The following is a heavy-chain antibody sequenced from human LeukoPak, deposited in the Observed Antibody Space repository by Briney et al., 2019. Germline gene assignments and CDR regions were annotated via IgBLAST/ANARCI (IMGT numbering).Heavy chain of an antibody. Sequence: SQTLSLTCAISGDSVSSNSAAWNWIRQSPSRGLEWLGRTYYRSKWYNDYAVSVKSRLTINPDTSKNQFSLQLNSVTPEDTAVYYCARDRRGYCSGGSCYSYGMDVWGQGTTVIVSS. CDR2: TYYRSKWYN. D-gene: IGHD2-15*01. CDR1: GDSVSSNSAA. V-gene: IGHV6-1*01. CDR3: ARDRRGYCSGGSCYSYGMDV. J-gene: IGHJ6*02.